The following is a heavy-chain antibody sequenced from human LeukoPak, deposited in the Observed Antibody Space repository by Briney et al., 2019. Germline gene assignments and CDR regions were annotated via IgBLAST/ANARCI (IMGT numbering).Heavy chain of an antibody. J-gene: IGHJ4*02. CDR2: IKQDGSEQ. CDR3: AKVGWGVFDY. V-gene: IGHV3-7*01. D-gene: IGHD3-16*01. Sequence: GGSLRLSCAASGFTFSHFFMNWVRQAPGKGLEWVANIKQDGSEQNYDDSVKGRFTISRNNAQNSLYLQMNSLRAEDTAVYYCAKVGWGVFDYWGQGTLVTVSS. CDR1: GFTFSHFF.